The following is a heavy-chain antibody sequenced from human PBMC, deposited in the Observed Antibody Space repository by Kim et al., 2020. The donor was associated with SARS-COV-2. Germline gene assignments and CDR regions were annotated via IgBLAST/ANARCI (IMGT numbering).Heavy chain of an antibody. J-gene: IGHJ4*02. CDR2: IYYSGST. V-gene: IGHV4-61*01. Sequence: SETLSLTCTVSGGSVSSGSYYWSWIRQPPGKGLEWIGYIYYSGSTNYNPSLKSRVTISVDTSKNQFSLKLSSVTAADTAVYYCARLPLQYNSGWYVDYWGQGTLVTVSS. CDR3: ARLPLQYNSGWYVDY. D-gene: IGHD6-19*01. CDR1: GGSVSSGSYY.